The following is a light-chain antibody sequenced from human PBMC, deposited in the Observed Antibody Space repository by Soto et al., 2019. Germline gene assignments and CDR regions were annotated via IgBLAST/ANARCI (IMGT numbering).Light chain of an antibody. CDR1: QGIGSST. Sequence: AIQLTQSPSSLSASVGDRVTITCRASQGIGSSTFAWYQQKAGKAPTLLIYDVSNLQRGVPTRFSGSGSWTDFSLTISSLQPEDFATYYCQQFDTYPLTFGQGTRLDIK. CDR3: QQFDTYPLT. J-gene: IGKJ5*01. CDR2: DVS. V-gene: IGKV1-13*02.